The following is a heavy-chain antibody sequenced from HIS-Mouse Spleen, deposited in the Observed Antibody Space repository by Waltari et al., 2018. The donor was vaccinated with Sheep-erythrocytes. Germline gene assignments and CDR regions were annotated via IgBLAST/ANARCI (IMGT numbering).Heavy chain of an antibody. Sequence: EVQLVESGGGLVKPGGSLRLSCAASGFTFSSYSMNWFRQAPGKGLEWVSTVSSSSSYIYYADSVEGRFTISRDNAKNSLYLQMNSLRAEDTAVYYCARVASGATFDYWGQGTLVTVSS. CDR3: ARVASGATFDY. CDR2: VSSSSSYI. J-gene: IGHJ4*02. D-gene: IGHD1-26*01. CDR1: GFTFSSYS. V-gene: IGHV3-21*01.